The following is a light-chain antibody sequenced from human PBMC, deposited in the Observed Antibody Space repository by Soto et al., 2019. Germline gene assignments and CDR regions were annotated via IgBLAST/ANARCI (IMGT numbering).Light chain of an antibody. J-gene: IGKJ5*01. CDR3: QQSYSTPIT. CDR2: AAS. Sequence: DIQMTQSPSSLSASVGGRVTITFRASQSISSYLNWSQQEPGKAPKIXSYAASSLQSGVPSRFSGSGSGTDFTLTISSLQPEDFATYYCQQSYSTPITFGQGTRLEIK. CDR1: QSISSY. V-gene: IGKV1-39*01.